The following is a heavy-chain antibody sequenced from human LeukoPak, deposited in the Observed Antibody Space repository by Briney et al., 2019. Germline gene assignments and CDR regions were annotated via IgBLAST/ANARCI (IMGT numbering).Heavy chain of an antibody. CDR1: GGSFSGYY. CDR3: ARGINNDYDR. D-gene: IGHD4-17*01. J-gene: IGHJ1*01. V-gene: IGHV4-34*01. Sequence: SETLSLTCAVYGGSFSGYYWSWIRQPPGEGLEWIGESNHSGRTNYNPSLKSRVNISVDSSKNQFSLKLNSVTAADTAVYYCARGINNDYDRWGQGTLVTVSS. CDR2: SNHSGRT.